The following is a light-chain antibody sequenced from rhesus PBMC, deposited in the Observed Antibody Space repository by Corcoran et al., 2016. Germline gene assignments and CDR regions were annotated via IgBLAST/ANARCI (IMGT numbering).Light chain of an antibody. J-gene: IGKJ3*01. CDR1: QGIDTY. CDR3: LQYNSDPFT. Sequence: DIQMTQSPSSLSASVGDRVTITCRASQGIDTYLNWYLQKRGEAPKRRIYAAANLESGVQPRFSGAGSRKAFTLTISSLQPEDFASYYGLQYNSDPFTFGPGTTLDIK. V-gene: IGKV1-43*02. CDR2: AAA.